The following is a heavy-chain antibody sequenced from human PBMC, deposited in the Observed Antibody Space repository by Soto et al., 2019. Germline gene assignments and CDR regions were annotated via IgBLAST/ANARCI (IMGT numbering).Heavy chain of an antibody. V-gene: IGHV3-30*18. CDR3: AKGYSSGWYSPDY. J-gene: IGHJ4*02. CDR1: GFTFSSYG. Sequence: QVQLVESGGGVVQPGRSLRLSCAASGFTFSSYGMHWVRQAPGKGLEWVAVISYDGSNKYYADSVKGRFTISRDNSKNTLYLQMNRLRAEDTAVYYCAKGYSSGWYSPDYWGQGTLVTVSS. CDR2: ISYDGSNK. D-gene: IGHD6-13*01.